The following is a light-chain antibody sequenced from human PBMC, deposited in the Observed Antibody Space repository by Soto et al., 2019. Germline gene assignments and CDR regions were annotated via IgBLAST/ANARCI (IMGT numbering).Light chain of an antibody. J-gene: IGKJ3*01. CDR2: TAS. Sequence: DIQMTQSPSSISASVGDRVTITCRASQDISIWLAWYQQKPGTAPRLLIYTASNLQSGVPSRFSGSGSGTDFTLTSSRLQPEDFATYYCQQANSFPFTFGPGTEVEVK. CDR1: QDISIW. V-gene: IGKV1-12*01. CDR3: QQANSFPFT.